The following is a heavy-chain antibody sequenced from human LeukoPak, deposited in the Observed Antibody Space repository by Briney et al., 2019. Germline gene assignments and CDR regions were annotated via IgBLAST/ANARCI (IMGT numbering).Heavy chain of an antibody. CDR1: GFTFSSYE. Sequence: GGSLRLSCAVSGFTFSSYEMNWVRQAPGKGLEWVSYISSSGSTIYYADSVKGRFTISRDNAKKSLYLQMNSLRAEDTAVYYCVRARLTDYVWGRRTFDIWGQGTMVTISS. J-gene: IGHJ3*02. CDR2: ISSSGSTI. D-gene: IGHD3-16*01. V-gene: IGHV3-48*03. CDR3: VRARLTDYVWGRRTFDI.